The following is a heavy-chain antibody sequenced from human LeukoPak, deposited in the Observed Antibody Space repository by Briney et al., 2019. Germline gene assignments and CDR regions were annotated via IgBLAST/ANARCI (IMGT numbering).Heavy chain of an antibody. D-gene: IGHD6-19*01. Sequence: GASVKVSCKASGYTFTNYYIHWVRQAPGQGLEWMGMISPSGGSTSYPQKFQGRVTLTRDTSTSTVYMDLSSLRSEDTALYFCARDGVAGTYYFDYWGQGTLVTVSS. J-gene: IGHJ4*02. CDR2: ISPSGGST. CDR3: ARDGVAGTYYFDY. V-gene: IGHV1-46*01. CDR1: GYTFTNYY.